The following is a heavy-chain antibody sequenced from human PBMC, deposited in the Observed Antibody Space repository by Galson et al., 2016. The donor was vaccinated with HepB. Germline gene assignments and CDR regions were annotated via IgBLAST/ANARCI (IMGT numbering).Heavy chain of an antibody. Sequence: SLRLSCAASGFTFSSYGMHWVRQAPGKGLEWVAVIWYDGSKRYYADSVKGRFTISRDNSKNTLYLQMNSLRAEDTAVYYCARGHRRYYYYGMDVWGKGTTVTVSS. V-gene: IGHV3-33*01. CDR1: GFTFSSYG. CDR3: ARGHRRYYYYGMDV. J-gene: IGHJ6*04. CDR2: IWYDGSKR.